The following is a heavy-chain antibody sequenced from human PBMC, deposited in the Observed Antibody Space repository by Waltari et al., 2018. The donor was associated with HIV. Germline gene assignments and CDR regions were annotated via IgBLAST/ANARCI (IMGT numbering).Heavy chain of an antibody. J-gene: IGHJ5*02. CDR2: INHSGVT. D-gene: IGHD1-1*01. CDR3: ARRDDGLRVNYNGNWFDP. CDR1: VASFRGFN. V-gene: IGHV4-34*01. Sequence: QVQLQQWGTRLLKPAETLSLTRAVYVASFRGFNSTWLRQSPGQGLEWIGDINHSGVTNYNPSLKSRVAISADASKNQFSLGLSSVTAADTAVYYCARRDDGLRVNYNGNWFDPWGQGTLVTVS.